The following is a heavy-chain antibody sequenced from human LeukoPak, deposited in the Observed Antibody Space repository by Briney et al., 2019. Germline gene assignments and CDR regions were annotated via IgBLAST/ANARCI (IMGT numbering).Heavy chain of an antibody. CDR1: GGSFSGYY. CDR2: INHSGST. Sequence: SETLSLTCAVYGGSFSGYYWSWIRQPPGKGLEWIGEINHSGSTNYNPSLKSRVTISVDKSKNQFSLKLSSVTAADTAVYYCATGKPDAFDIWGQGTMVTVSS. J-gene: IGHJ3*02. V-gene: IGHV4-34*01. D-gene: IGHD1-1*01. CDR3: ATGKPDAFDI.